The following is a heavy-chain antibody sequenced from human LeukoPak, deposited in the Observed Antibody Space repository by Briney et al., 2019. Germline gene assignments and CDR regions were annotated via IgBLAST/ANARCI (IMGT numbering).Heavy chain of an antibody. J-gene: IGHJ4*02. CDR1: GYTFTGYY. D-gene: IGHD3-22*01. CDR3: ARALPRYYYDSSGTFDY. Sequence: ASVKVSCRASGYTFTGYYMHWVRQAPGQGLEWMGWVNPNRGGTNYAQKFQGRVTMTRDTSISTAYMELSRLRSDDTAVYYCARALPRYYYDSSGTFDYWGQGTLVTVSS. CDR2: VNPNRGGT. V-gene: IGHV1-2*02.